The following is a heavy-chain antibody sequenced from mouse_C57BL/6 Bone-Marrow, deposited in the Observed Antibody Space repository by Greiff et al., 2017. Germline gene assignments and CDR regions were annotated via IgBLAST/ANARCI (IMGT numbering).Heavy chain of an antibody. CDR3: AREDDGYYLYYAMDY. D-gene: IGHD2-3*01. Sequence: QVQLKQPGAELVKPGASVKMSCKASGYTFTSYWITWVKQRPGQGLEWIGDIYPGSGSTNYNEKFKSKATLTVDTSSSTAYMQLSSLTSEDSAVYYCAREDDGYYLYYAMDYWGQGTSVTVSS. V-gene: IGHV1-55*01. J-gene: IGHJ4*01. CDR2: IYPGSGST. CDR1: GYTFTSYW.